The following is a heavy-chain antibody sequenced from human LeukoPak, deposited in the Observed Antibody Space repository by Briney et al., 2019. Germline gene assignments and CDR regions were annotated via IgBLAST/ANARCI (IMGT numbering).Heavy chain of an antibody. CDR1: GFTFSNFG. Sequence: GGTLRLSCAASGFTFSNFGMSWDRQAPGKGLEWVSVISGSGGSTYYADSVKGRFTIARDKSKNTLFLQMNSLRAEDTAIYYCAKDGGGWYTSGWYYFDSWGQGTLVTVSS. D-gene: IGHD6-19*01. V-gene: IGHV3-23*01. CDR3: AKDGGGWYTSGWYYFDS. CDR2: ISGSGGST. J-gene: IGHJ4*02.